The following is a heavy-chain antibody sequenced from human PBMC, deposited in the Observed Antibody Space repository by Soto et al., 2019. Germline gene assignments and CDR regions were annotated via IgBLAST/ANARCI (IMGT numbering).Heavy chain of an antibody. CDR2: ISSSGSTI. Sequence: PGGSLRLSCAASGFTFSSYEMNWVRQAPGKGLEWVSYISSSGSTIYYADSVKGRFTISRDNAKNSLYLQMNSLRAEDTAVYYCARGTNPLRYYDSSGYPHWGQSTLVTVSS. CDR3: ARGTNPLRYYDSSGYPH. D-gene: IGHD3-22*01. J-gene: IGHJ1*01. CDR1: GFTFSSYE. V-gene: IGHV3-48*03.